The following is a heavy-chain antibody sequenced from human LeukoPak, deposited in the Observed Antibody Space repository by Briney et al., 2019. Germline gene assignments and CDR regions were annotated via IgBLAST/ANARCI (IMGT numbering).Heavy chain of an antibody. V-gene: IGHV3-23*01. CDR2: ISAGDST. CDR3: AKPRGLGIVGAHFDY. CDR1: GFTFSSYA. J-gene: IGHJ4*02. D-gene: IGHD1-26*01. Sequence: GGSLRLSCAASGFTFSSYAMSWVRQAPGKGLEWVSTISAGDSTYYPDSVKGRFIISRDNSKNTLYLQMNSLRAEDTALYYCAKPRGLGIVGAHFDYWGQGTLVTVSS.